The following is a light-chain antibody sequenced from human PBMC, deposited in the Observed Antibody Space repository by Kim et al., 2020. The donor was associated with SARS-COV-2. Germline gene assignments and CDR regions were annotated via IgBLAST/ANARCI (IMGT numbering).Light chain of an antibody. CDR2: GAS. Sequence: PGERVTLFFRASQSVSSIYLTWYHQKPCQARRLLIYGASTRSTGIPARVSGRRSGTDSTLTISSLQPEDVAVYYRQQAHNLPWTFAQGTKV. J-gene: IGKJ1*01. CDR1: QSVSSIY. V-gene: IGKV3D-7*01. CDR3: QQAHNLPWT.